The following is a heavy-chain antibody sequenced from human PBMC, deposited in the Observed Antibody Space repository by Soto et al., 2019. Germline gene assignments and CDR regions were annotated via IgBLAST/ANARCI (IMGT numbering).Heavy chain of an antibody. J-gene: IGHJ5*02. CDR2: LIPIFGTA. CDR1: GGTFSSYA. D-gene: IGHD6-13*01. Sequence: QVQLVQSGAEVKKPGSSVKGSCKASGGTFSSYAISWVRQAPGQGLEWMGGLIPIFGTANYAQKFQGRVTITADESTSTAYMELSSLSSEDTAVYYCARSGPYSSSWFPFENWFDHWGQGTLVTVAS. V-gene: IGHV1-69*01. CDR3: ARSGPYSSSWFPFENWFDH.